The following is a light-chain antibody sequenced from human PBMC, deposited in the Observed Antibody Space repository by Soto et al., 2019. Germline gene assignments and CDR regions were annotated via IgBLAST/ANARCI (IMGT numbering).Light chain of an antibody. CDR3: RQYHSIRT. CDR1: PSVISSY. Sequence: VLTQSPGPLSLSPGERATLSCRASPSVISSYLAWYQQKPGQAPRLLIYGASSRATGVPARFSGSGYGTEYTLPIRSLEPDEFLGDYCRQYHSIRTFGRGTKVDIK. CDR2: GAS. J-gene: IGKJ1*01. V-gene: IGKV3-20*01.